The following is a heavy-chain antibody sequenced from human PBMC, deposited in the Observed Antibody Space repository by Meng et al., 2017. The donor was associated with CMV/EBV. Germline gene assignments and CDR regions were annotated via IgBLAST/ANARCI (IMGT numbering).Heavy chain of an antibody. D-gene: IGHD4-17*01. Sequence: GESLKISCAASGFTFSSYGMNWVRQAPGKGLEWVSSISSSSSYIYYADSVKGRFTISRDNAKNSLYLQMNSLRAEDTAVYYCARVSRGGDYKCLGYWGQGTLVTVSS. CDR2: ISSSSSYI. V-gene: IGHV3-21*01. CDR1: GFTFSSYG. J-gene: IGHJ4*02. CDR3: ARVSRGGDYKCLGY.